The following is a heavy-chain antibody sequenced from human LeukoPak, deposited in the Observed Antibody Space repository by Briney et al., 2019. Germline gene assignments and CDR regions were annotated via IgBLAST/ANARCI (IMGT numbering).Heavy chain of an antibody. Sequence: GGSLRLSCAASGFTFSTYAMSWVRQAPGKGLEWVSTIGGSGYSTYYADSVKGRFTISRDNSKNTLYLQMNSLRGEDTAVYYCAKDRGYCSSTSCSDDDYWGQGTLVTVSS. CDR2: IGGSGYST. V-gene: IGHV3-23*01. D-gene: IGHD2-2*01. J-gene: IGHJ4*02. CDR3: AKDRGYCSSTSCSDDDY. CDR1: GFTFSTYA.